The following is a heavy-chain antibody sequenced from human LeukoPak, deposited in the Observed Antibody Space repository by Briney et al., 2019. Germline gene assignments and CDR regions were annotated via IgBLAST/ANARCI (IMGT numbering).Heavy chain of an antibody. CDR3: ARGEESYYYGMDV. CDR1: GYTFTSYG. Sequence: EASVKVSCQASGYTFTSYGISWVRQAPGQGLECMGWISAYNGNTNYAQKLQGRVTMTTDTSTSTAYMELRSLRSDDTAVYYCARGEESYYYGMDVWGQGTTVTVSS. V-gene: IGHV1-18*01. D-gene: IGHD5-24*01. CDR2: ISAYNGNT. J-gene: IGHJ6*02.